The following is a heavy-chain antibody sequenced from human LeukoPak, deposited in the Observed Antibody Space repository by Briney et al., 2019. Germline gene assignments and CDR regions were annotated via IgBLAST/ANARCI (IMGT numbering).Heavy chain of an antibody. CDR2: ISGSGGST. CDR1: GFTFSTYA. V-gene: IGHV3-23*01. Sequence: GGSLRLSCAASGFTFSTYAMSWVRQAPGKGLQWVSAISGSGGSTYYADSVKGRFTISRDNSKNTLYLQMNSLRAEDTAVYYCAKVMAYYYDSSGYNDYWGQGTLVTVSS. CDR3: AKVMAYYYDSSGYNDY. J-gene: IGHJ4*02. D-gene: IGHD3-22*01.